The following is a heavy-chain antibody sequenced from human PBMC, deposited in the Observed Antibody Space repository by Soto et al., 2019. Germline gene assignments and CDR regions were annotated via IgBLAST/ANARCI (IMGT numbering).Heavy chain of an antibody. CDR2: ISAYNGNT. CDR3: ARDEGSYQLPGNRFDP. D-gene: IGHD2-2*01. J-gene: IGHJ5*02. CDR1: GYTFTDYG. V-gene: IGHV1-18*01. Sequence: QVQLVQSGAEVKKPGASVKVSCKASGYTFTDYGISWVRQAPGQGLEWMGWISAYNGNTNYAQKLQGRVTMTRDTSTNTAYMELRSLRFDDTAVYYCARDEGSYQLPGNRFDPWGQGSLVTVSS.